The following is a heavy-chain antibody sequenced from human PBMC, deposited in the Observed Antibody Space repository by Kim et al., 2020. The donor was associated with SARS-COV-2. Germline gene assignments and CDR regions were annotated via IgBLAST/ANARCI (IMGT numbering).Heavy chain of an antibody. CDR1: GLSFDDSA. CDR2: ISYDGRNK. V-gene: IGHV3-30-3*01. CDR3: ARGNYHESLSLSYYYNGMDV. D-gene: IGHD3-22*01. Sequence: GGSLRLSCAASGLSFDDSAMNWVRQAPGKGLEWLAVISYDGRNKDYADSVKGRFTISRDNSKRTLFVQMNSLRVEDTGVYYCARGNYHESLSLSYYYNGMDVWGQGTTVTVSS. J-gene: IGHJ6*02.